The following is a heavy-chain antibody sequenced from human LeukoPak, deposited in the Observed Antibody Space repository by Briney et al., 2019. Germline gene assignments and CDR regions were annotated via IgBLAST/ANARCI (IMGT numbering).Heavy chain of an antibody. J-gene: IGHJ3*02. Sequence: SETLSLTCTVSGGSITRSTDYWGWIRQPPGKGLEWIGSINYSGITYYNPSLKSRVTKSVDTSKNQFSLNLNSVTAADTAVYYCARHDRGGLDAFDIWGQGSMVTVFS. CDR3: ARHDRGGLDAFDI. V-gene: IGHV4-39*01. CDR2: INYSGIT. D-gene: IGHD3-16*01. CDR1: GGSITRSTDY.